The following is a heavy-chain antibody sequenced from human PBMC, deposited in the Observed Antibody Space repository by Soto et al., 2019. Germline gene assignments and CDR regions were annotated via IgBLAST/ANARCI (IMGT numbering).Heavy chain of an antibody. D-gene: IGHD3-10*01. Sequence: QVQLQQWGAGLLKPSETLSLSCAVYGGYFNDNYYTWFRQPPGKGLEWIGEISRSGTTKYIPSLKSRAAISFDTSKTHVSLKVTSVTAADTVVYYCATSLWFGTQVELWGQGALVTVSS. J-gene: IGHJ5*02. CDR3: ATSLWFGTQVEL. V-gene: IGHV4-34*01. CDR1: GGYFNDNY. CDR2: ISRSGTT.